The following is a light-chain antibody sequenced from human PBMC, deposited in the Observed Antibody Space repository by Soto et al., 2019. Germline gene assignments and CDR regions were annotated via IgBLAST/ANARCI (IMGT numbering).Light chain of an antibody. V-gene: IGKV3D-15*01. CDR2: GAS. CDR3: QQYDDWLRLT. CDR1: QSVNIY. J-gene: IGKJ4*01. Sequence: EIVITQSPATLSVSPGERATLSCRASQSVNIYLAWYQQKPGQAPRLLIFGASCRATGIPARFSGSGSGTEFNLTISSLQPEDFAVYFCQQYDDWLRLTFGGGTKVDIK.